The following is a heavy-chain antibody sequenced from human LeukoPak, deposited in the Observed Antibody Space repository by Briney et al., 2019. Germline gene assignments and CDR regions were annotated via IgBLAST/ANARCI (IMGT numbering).Heavy chain of an antibody. Sequence: GASVKVSCKASGYTFTSYAMNWVRQAPGQGLEWMGWINTNTGNPTYAQGFTGRFVFSLDTSVSTAYLQISSLKAEDTAVYYCARAAYCSSTSCYNWFDPWGQGTLVTVSS. D-gene: IGHD2-2*01. V-gene: IGHV7-4-1*02. CDR1: GYTFTSYA. CDR2: INTNTGNP. CDR3: ARAAYCSSTSCYNWFDP. J-gene: IGHJ5*02.